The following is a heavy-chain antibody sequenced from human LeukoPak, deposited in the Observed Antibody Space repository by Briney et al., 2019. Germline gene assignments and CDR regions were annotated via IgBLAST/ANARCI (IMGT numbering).Heavy chain of an antibody. D-gene: IGHD3-9*01. J-gene: IGHJ6*03. CDR1: GFTFSSYA. V-gene: IGHV3-64*01. Sequence: PGGSLRLSCAASGFTFSSYAMHWVRQAPGKGLEYVSAISSNGGSTYYANSVKGRFTISRDNSKNTLYLQMNSLRAEDTAVYYCARDRSVYDILTGSSFYYMDVWGKGTTVTISS. CDR2: ISSNGGST. CDR3: ARDRSVYDILTGSSFYYMDV.